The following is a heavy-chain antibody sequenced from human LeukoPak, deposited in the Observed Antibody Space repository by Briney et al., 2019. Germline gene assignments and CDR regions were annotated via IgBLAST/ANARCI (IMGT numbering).Heavy chain of an antibody. CDR2: IRYDGSNK. J-gene: IGHJ4*02. CDR1: GFTFSSYG. CDR3: AKDSYSSGWFGDY. V-gene: IGHV3-30*02. D-gene: IGHD6-19*01. Sequence: GGSLRLSCGASGFTFSSYGMHWVRQAPGKGLEWVAFIRYDGSNKYYADSVKGRFTISRDNSKNTLYLQMNSLRAEDTAVYYCAKDSYSSGWFGDYWGQGTLVTVSS.